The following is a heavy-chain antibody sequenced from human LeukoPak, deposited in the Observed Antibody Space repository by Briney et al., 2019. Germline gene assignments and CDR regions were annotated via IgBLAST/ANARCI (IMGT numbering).Heavy chain of an antibody. J-gene: IGHJ4*02. D-gene: IGHD2-15*01. CDR1: GFPFSRYA. V-gene: IGHV3-23*01. CDR2: ISGSGGST. Sequence: GGSLRLSCAASGFPFSRYAMRWVPRAPGRGLECVADISGSGGSTYYADSVKGRFNISRDNSKNTLYLQMNSLRDEDTDVYYCASSVVVVAAFFDYWGQGTLVTVSS. CDR3: ASSVVVVAAFFDY.